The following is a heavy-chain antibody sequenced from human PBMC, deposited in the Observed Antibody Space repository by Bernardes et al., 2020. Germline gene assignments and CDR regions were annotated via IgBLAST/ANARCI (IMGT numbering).Heavy chain of an antibody. V-gene: IGHV4-59*12. J-gene: IGHJ3*01. Sequence: SETLSLTCTVSGGSISSYYWSWVRQPPGKGLEWIGFIYHSGSTNSNPFLKSRLTISFDTPKSQFSLRLTSVTAADTALYFCARLGSSHPPDAFDFWGQGTMVTVSS. CDR2: IYHSGST. D-gene: IGHD6-6*01. CDR1: GGSISSYY. CDR3: ARLGSSHPPDAFDF.